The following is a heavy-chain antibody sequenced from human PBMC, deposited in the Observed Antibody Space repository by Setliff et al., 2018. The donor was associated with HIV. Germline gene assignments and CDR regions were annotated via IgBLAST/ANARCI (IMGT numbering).Heavy chain of an antibody. D-gene: IGHD6-19*01. CDR2: INYDESSE. V-gene: IGHV3-30*02. CDR1: AFIFTTYG. Sequence: GGSLRLSCEASAFIFTTYGMHWVRQAPGKGLEWVAFINYDESSEYYADSVQGRFTISRDTPNHMVYLQMNNLRPEDTALYYCAKDSEAVAVKYYYMDVWGRGTTVTVSS. J-gene: IGHJ6*03. CDR3: AKDSEAVAVKYYYMDV.